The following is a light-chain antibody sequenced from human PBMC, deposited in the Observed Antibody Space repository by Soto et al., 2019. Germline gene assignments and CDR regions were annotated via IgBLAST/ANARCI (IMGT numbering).Light chain of an antibody. Sequence: QSVLTQPASVSGSPGQSIAISCTGTSSVVGTYDLVSWYQQHPGKAPKLMIYEGTKRPSGVSNRFSGSKSANTASLTISGLQPEDEADYYCCSSAGSSLYVFGSGTKATVL. V-gene: IGLV2-23*01. CDR2: EGT. J-gene: IGLJ1*01. CDR3: CSSAGSSLYV. CDR1: SSVVGTYDL.